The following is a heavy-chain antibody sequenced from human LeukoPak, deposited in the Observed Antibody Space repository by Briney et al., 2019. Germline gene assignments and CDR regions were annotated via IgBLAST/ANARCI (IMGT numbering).Heavy chain of an antibody. CDR1: GFTFSSYW. V-gene: IGHV3-7*01. J-gene: IGHJ5*02. CDR2: IKQGGSEK. Sequence: GGSLRLSCAASGFTFSSYWMSWVRQAPGKGLEWVANIKQGGSEKYYVDSVKGRFTISRDNAKNSLYLQMNSLRAEDTAVYYCARAHHIVVVVAATVWFDPWGQGSLVTVSS. CDR3: ARAHHIVVVVAATVWFDP. D-gene: IGHD2-15*01.